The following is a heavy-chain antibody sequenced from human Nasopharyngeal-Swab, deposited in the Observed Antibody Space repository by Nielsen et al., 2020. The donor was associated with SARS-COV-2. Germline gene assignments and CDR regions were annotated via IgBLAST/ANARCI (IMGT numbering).Heavy chain of an antibody. V-gene: IGHV3-33*01. D-gene: IGHD6-19*01. CDR2: IWYDGSNK. CDR1: GFTFSSYG. J-gene: IGHJ4*02. Sequence: GGSLRLSCAASGFTFSSYGMHWVRQAPGRGLEWVAVIWYDGSNKYYADSVKGRFTISRDNSKNTLYLQMNSLRAEDTAVYYCARDSSGWYYFDYWGQGTLVTVSS. CDR3: ARDSSGWYYFDY.